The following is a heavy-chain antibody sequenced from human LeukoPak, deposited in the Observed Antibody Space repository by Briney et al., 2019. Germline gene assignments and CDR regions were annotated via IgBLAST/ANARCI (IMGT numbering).Heavy chain of an antibody. D-gene: IGHD3/OR15-3a*01. V-gene: IGHV3-23*01. CDR1: GFTFSSYA. Sequence: GGSLRLSCAASGFTFSSYAMSWVRQAPGKGLEWVSAISGSGGSTYYADSVKGRFTISRDNSKNTLYLQMNSLRAEDTAVYYCAKDLSKGIMIFGAYWGQGTLVTVSS. CDR3: AKDLSKGIMIFGAY. CDR2: ISGSGGST. J-gene: IGHJ4*02.